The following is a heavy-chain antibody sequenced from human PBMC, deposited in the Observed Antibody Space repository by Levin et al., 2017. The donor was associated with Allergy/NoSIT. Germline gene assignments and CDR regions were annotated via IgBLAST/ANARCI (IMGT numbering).Heavy chain of an antibody. CDR3: ARERFTRDNDF. D-gene: IGHD3-3*01. CDR1: GGSMSGYY. J-gene: IGHJ4*02. CDR2: IYSSEKT. V-gene: IGHV4-4*07. Sequence: SETLSLTCTVSGGSMSGYYWSWVRQPAGKGLEWIGRIYSSEKTMYNPSLESRVTMSVDTSRNHFSLKLTSVTAADTAVYLCARERFTRDNDFWGQGTLVTVSS.